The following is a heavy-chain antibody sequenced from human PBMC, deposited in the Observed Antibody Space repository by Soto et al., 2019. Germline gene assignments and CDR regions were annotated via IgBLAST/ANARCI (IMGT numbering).Heavy chain of an antibody. CDR1: GFTFSSYA. CDR3: AKGFIVVVTVLRPDDAFDI. D-gene: IGHD2-21*02. J-gene: IGHJ3*02. Sequence: EVQLLESGGRLVQPGGSLRLSCAVSGFTFSSYAMNWVRQAPGKGLEWVAGISGGGGSTYYADSVKGRFTISRDTSKNTVYLQLNSLRAEDTAVYYCAKGFIVVVTVLRPDDAFDIWGQGTMVTVSS. CDR2: ISGGGGST. V-gene: IGHV3-23*01.